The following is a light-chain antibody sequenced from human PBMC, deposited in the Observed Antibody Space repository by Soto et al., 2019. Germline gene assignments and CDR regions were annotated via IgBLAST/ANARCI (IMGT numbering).Light chain of an antibody. CDR3: QHYNSYSEA. V-gene: IGKV1-9*01. CDR1: QALSNY. Sequence: DIQLTQSPSVLSASVGEPVTITCRASQALSNYLAWYQQKPGKAPDLLIYSASTLQSGVPSRFSGSGSETEFSLTISSLQPDDFATYYCQHYNSYSEAFGQGTTVDIK. CDR2: SAS. J-gene: IGKJ1*01.